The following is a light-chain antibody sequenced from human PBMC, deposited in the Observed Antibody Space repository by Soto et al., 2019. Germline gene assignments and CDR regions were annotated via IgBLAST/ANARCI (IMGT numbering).Light chain of an antibody. V-gene: IGLV2-14*01. CDR1: SSDVGGYNY. CDR2: DVS. Sequence: QSVLTQPASVSRSPGQSITISCTGTSSDVGGYNYVSWYQQHPGKAPTLMIYDVSNRPSGVSNRFSGSKSGKTASLTISGLQAEDEDDYYCSSYTSSSTWVFGGGTQLTVL. CDR3: SSYTSSSTWV. J-gene: IGLJ3*02.